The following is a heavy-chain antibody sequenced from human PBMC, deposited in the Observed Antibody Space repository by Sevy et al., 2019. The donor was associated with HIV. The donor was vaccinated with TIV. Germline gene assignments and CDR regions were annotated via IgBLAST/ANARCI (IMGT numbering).Heavy chain of an antibody. CDR3: AHETFGRFQS. V-gene: IGHV3-7*01. Sequence: GGSLRLSCAASGFTFSGNWMNWVRQAPGKGLEGVANIKGDGSDKHYVDSVEGRFTISRDNAKNLLFLQMNSLRVEDTAVYYCAHETFGRFQSWGQGSLVTVSS. J-gene: IGHJ4*02. CDR1: GFTFSGNW. CDR2: IKGDGSDK. D-gene: IGHD3-16*01.